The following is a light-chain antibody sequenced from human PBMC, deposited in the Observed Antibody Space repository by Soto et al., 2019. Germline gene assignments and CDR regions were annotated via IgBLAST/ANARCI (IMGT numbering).Light chain of an antibody. Sequence: EIVLTQSPAILSLSPGERATLSCRASESVRSRLAWYQQKPGQPPRLLIFDASSRATDIPARFSGSGSRTDFTLTISSLEPEDFAVYYCQQRTNWACTFGPGTRVDIK. CDR3: QQRTNWACT. J-gene: IGKJ3*01. V-gene: IGKV3-11*01. CDR2: DAS. CDR1: ESVRSR.